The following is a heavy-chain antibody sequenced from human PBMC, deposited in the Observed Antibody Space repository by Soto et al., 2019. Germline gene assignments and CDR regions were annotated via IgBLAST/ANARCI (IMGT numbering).Heavy chain of an antibody. CDR1: GYTFTSYG. CDR3: ARIIAVAGSSNFVY. J-gene: IGHJ4*02. Sequence: ASVKVSCKASGYTFTSYGISWVRQAPGQGLEWMGWISAYNGNTNYAQKLQGRVTMTTDTSTSTAYMELRSLRSDDTAVYYCARIIAVAGSSNFVYWGQGTLVTVSS. D-gene: IGHD6-19*01. V-gene: IGHV1-18*01. CDR2: ISAYNGNT.